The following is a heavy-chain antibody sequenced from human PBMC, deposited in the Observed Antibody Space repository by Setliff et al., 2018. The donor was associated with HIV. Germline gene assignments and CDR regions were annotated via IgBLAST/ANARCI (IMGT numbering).Heavy chain of an antibody. CDR2: VFHSGSA. Sequence: SETLSLTCAVSGGPLNSRNWWSWVRQPPGKGLEWIGEVFHSGSANSNASLRSRVMISVDTSKIQFSLKLSAVTAADTAVYYCARDHVFGSRTRFDPWGPGILVTVSS. D-gene: IGHD3-10*01. V-gene: IGHV4-4*02. CDR3: ARDHVFGSRTRFDP. CDR1: GGPLNSRNW. J-gene: IGHJ5*02.